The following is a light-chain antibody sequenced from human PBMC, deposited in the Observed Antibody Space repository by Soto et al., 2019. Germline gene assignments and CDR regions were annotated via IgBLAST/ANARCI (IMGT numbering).Light chain of an antibody. CDR2: EVN. J-gene: IGLJ1*01. CDR3: SSYTTSNAYV. Sequence: HSALTQPASVSGSPGQSITFSCTGTSSDIGVYNYVSWYQQHPVKAPKLMIYEVNNRPSGVSNRFSGSKSGNTASLTISGLQAEDEADYYCSSYTTSNAYVFATGPKVTV. V-gene: IGLV2-14*01. CDR1: SSDIGVYNY.